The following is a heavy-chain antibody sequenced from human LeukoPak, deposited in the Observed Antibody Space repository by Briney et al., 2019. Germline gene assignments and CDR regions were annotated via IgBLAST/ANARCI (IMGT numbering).Heavy chain of an antibody. CDR1: GGSISSYY. Sequence: SETLSLTCTVSGGSISSYYWSWIRQPAGKGLEWIGRIYTSGSTNYNPSLKSRVTMSVDTSMNQFSLKLSSVTAADTAVYYCARAGIAAAGSKYYFDYWGQGTLVTVSS. CDR2: IYTSGST. D-gene: IGHD6-13*01. V-gene: IGHV4-4*07. J-gene: IGHJ4*02. CDR3: ARAGIAAAGSKYYFDY.